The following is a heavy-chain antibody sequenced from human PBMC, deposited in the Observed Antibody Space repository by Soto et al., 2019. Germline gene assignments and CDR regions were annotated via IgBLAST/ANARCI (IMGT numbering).Heavy chain of an antibody. D-gene: IGHD4-17*01. CDR3: VRVAYGGWGVFDY. J-gene: IGHJ4*02. Sequence: EVHLVESGGGLVQPGGSLRLSCAASGFTFSSYWIHWVRQVPGKGLVWVSRVNRDESTISYADSVKGRFSISRDNAKNTVYLQMNSLRAEDTAVYYCVRVAYGGWGVFDYWGQGTLVTVSS. CDR2: VNRDESTI. CDR1: GFTFSSYW. V-gene: IGHV3-74*01.